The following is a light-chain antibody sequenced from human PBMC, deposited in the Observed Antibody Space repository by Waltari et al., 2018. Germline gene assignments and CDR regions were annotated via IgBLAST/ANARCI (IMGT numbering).Light chain of an antibody. V-gene: IGLV2-14*01. CDR1: SSDHGGYSF. J-gene: IGLJ2*01. CDR3: CSYTRSNSVV. Sequence: QSALTPPAPVSGSPGQSITISSTGTSSDHGGYSFVSSYQQPPGGAPKVIFYDDRSRPSVVSDRFAGSKSGTTTYLTISGLQTDDEADYYCCSYTRSNSVVFGGGTKLTVL. CDR2: DDR.